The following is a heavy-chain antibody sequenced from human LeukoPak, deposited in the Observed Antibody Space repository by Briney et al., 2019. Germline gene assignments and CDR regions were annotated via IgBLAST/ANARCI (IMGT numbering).Heavy chain of an antibody. Sequence: GGSLRLSCAASGFTFSSYEMNWVRQAPGKGLEWVSYISSSGSTIYYADSVKGRFTISRDNAKNSLYLQMNSLRAEDTAVYYCAIGLFEEQQPYWGQGTLVTVSS. J-gene: IGHJ4*02. D-gene: IGHD6-13*01. CDR1: GFTFSSYE. CDR2: ISSSGSTI. V-gene: IGHV3-48*03. CDR3: AIGLFEEQQPY.